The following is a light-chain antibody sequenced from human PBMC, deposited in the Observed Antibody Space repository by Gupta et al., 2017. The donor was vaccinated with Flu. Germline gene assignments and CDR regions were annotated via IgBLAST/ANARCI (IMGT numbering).Light chain of an antibody. Sequence: DIVMTQSPDSLAVSLGERATINCKSSQNVLFSSNNKNYLAWYQQKPGQPPKLLISWASTRESGVPVRFSGSGSGTEFTLTITSLQAEDGAVYYCQKYYGSPLTFGGGTKVEIK. J-gene: IGKJ4*01. CDR1: QNVLFSSNNKNY. V-gene: IGKV4-1*01. CDR3: QKYYGSPLT. CDR2: WAS.